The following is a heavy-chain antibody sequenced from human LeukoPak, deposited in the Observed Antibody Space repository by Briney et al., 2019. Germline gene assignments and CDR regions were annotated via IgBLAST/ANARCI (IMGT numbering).Heavy chain of an antibody. Sequence: GGSLRLSCAASEFTFSSHWMSWVRQAPGKGLEWVANIKEDGSEKCYVDSVKGRFTISRDNAKNSLYLQMNSLRAEDTAVYYCCRRWLNYYYGMDVWGQGTTVTVSS. CDR1: EFTFSSHW. CDR3: CRRWLNYYYGMDV. CDR2: IKEDGSEK. J-gene: IGHJ6*02. D-gene: IGHD5-18*01. V-gene: IGHV3-7*01.